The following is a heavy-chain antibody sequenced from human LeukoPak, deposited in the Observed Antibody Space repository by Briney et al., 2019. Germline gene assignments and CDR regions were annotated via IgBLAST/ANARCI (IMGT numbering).Heavy chain of an antibody. J-gene: IGHJ3*02. CDR2: INPNSGGT. D-gene: IGHD3-10*01. CDR3: AREHGSGGKGIDI. CDR1: GYIFTDYY. V-gene: IGHV1/OR15-1*02. Sequence: ASVKVSCKASGYIFTDYYMHWVRQAPGQELGWMGRINPNSGGTNYAQKFQGRVTMTRDTSISTAYTELSSLRSEDTATYYCAREHGSGGKGIDIWGQGTMVTVSS.